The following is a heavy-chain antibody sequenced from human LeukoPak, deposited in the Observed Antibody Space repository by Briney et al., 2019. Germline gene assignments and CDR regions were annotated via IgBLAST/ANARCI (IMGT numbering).Heavy chain of an antibody. D-gene: IGHD6-19*01. CDR1: GFTFDDYA. CDR3: AKDIVAGDYYYYYMDV. Sequence: GGSLRLSCAASGFTFDDYAMHWVRQAPGKGLGWVSGISWNSGSIGYADSVKGRFTISRDNAKNSLYLQMNSLRAEDTALYYCAKDIVAGDYYYYYMDVWGKGTTVTVSS. V-gene: IGHV3-9*01. J-gene: IGHJ6*03. CDR2: ISWNSGSI.